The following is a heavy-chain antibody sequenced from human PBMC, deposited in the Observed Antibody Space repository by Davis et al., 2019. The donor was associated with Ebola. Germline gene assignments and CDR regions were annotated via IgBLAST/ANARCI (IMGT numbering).Heavy chain of an antibody. CDR2: INHSGST. CDR1: GGSFNGYY. CDR3: ARHVLLWFGELLYPPGVGFDP. Sequence: SQTLSLTCAVYGGSFNGYYWSWIRQPPGKGLEWIGEINHSGSTNYNPSLESRVTISVDTSKRQFSLNLSSVTAADTAVYYCARHVLLWFGELLYPPGVGFDPWGQGTLVTVSS. J-gene: IGHJ5*02. D-gene: IGHD3-10*01. V-gene: IGHV4-34*01.